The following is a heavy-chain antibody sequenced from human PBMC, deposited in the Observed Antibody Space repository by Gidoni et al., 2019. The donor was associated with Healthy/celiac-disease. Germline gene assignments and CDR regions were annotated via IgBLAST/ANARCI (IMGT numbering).Heavy chain of an antibody. CDR1: GYTFTSYY. CDR3: ARENSGWYYYYGMDV. Sequence: QVQLVQSGAEVKKPGASVKVSCKASGYTFTSYYMHWVRQAPGQGLEWMGISNPSGGSTSYAQKVQGRVTMTRDTDTSTVYMELSRLRSEDTAVYYCARENSGWYYYYGMDVWGQGTTVTVSS. CDR2: SNPSGGST. J-gene: IGHJ6*02. V-gene: IGHV1-46*03. D-gene: IGHD6-19*01.